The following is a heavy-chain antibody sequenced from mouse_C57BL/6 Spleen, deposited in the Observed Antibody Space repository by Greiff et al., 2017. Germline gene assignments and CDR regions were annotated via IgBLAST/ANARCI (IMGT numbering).Heavy chain of an antibody. CDR3: ARRGYGSSLSYYFDY. V-gene: IGHV1-85*01. D-gene: IGHD1-1*01. J-gene: IGHJ2*01. CDR2: IYPRDGST. Sequence: QVQLQQSGPELVKPGASVKLSCKASGYTFTSYDINWVKQRPGQGLEWIGWIYPRDGSTKYNEKFKGKATLTVDTSSSTAYMELHSLASEDSAVYFWARRGYGSSLSYYFDYWGQGTTLTVSS. CDR1: GYTFTSYD.